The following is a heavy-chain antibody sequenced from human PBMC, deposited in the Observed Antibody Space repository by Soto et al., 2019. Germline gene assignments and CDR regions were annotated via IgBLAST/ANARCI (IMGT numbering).Heavy chain of an antibody. CDR3: ARIDYYGSSGAGGGYMGV. CDR2: MDWDDDK. D-gene: IGHD3-22*01. CDR1: GFSHSTSGMC. V-gene: IGHV2-70*01. Sequence: VPTLVNPTQPLTLTCTVSGFSHSTSGMCVSWIRQPPGKALEWLALMDWDDDKYYSTSLKTRLTISQDTSTNQVVLRMSNMDHVDTATYYCARIDYYGSSGAGGGYMGVWGQGTRGTASS. J-gene: IGHJ6*02.